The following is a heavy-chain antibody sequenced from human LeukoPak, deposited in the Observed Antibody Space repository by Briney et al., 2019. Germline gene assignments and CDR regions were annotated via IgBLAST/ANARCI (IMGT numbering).Heavy chain of an antibody. CDR1: GFTFSNYW. D-gene: IGHD5-24*01. CDR2: IKQDGSEK. Sequence: GGSLRLCCAASGFTFSNYWMIWVRQAPGKGLEWVGNIKQDGSEKRYADSVRGRFTISRDNAQTSLYLQMNSLRAEDTAVYYCARASDPWLQLTWGQGTLVTVSS. V-gene: IGHV3-7*05. J-gene: IGHJ5*02. CDR3: ARASDPWLQLT.